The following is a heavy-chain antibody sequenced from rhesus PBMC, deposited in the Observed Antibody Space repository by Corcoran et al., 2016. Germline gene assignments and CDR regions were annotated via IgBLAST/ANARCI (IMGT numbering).Heavy chain of an antibody. CDR3: ASATGDFDY. CDR1: GGSIRGYYY. CDR2: IYGSGGSN. V-gene: IGHV4S14*01. J-gene: IGHJ4*01. Sequence: QVQLQESGPGLVKPSETLSLTCAVSGGSIRGYYYWSWIRPPPGKGLEWIGRIYGSGGSNYLNPSLKSRVTLSVYTSKNQCSLKLISVTAADTAVDYWASATGDFDYWGQGVLVTVSS.